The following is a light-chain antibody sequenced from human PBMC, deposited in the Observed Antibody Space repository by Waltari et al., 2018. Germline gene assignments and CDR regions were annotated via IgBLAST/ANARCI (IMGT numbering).Light chain of an antibody. Sequence: EIVLTQSPGTLSLYPGDRATLSCRASQSVTNNYLAWYQQKPGQTPRLFIYGASSRDTGIPDRFSGSGSGTDFTLTISRLEPEDFAVYYCHQYGSSPWTFGQGTKVEIK. CDR2: GAS. V-gene: IGKV3-20*01. CDR1: QSVTNNY. J-gene: IGKJ1*01. CDR3: HQYGSSPWT.